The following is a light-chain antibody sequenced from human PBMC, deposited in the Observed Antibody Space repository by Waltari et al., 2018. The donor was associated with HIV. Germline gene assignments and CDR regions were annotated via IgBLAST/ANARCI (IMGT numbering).Light chain of an antibody. CDR2: HNS. Sequence: TQPPSVSVSSGQTASITCSGEKLADKFPCWYQKKPGQPPILLVSHNSRRPSGVPERFSASKAANTATLTSRGAQPLDESEYFCQAWDANRVIFGGGTTLTVL. CDR3: QAWDANRVI. V-gene: IGLV3-1*01. CDR1: KLADKF. J-gene: IGLJ2*01.